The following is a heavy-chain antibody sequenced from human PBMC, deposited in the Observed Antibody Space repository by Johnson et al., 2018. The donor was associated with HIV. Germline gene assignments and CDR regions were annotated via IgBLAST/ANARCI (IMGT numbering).Heavy chain of an antibody. CDR2: IKSKPDGAAI. V-gene: IGHV3-15*01. Sequence: VQLVESGGGLVKPGGSLRLSCAASGFTFNNAWMSWVRQAPGKGLEWVGRIKSKPDGAAIHYAAPVKGRFTVSRDDSRNTLYLQMNSLRAEETAVYYCAKTRTTVTTIDAFDIWGQGTMVTVSS. CDR3: AKTRTTVTTIDAFDI. D-gene: IGHD4-17*01. CDR1: GFTFNNAW. J-gene: IGHJ3*02.